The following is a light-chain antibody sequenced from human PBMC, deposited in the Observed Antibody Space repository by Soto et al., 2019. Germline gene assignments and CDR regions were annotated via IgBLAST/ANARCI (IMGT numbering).Light chain of an antibody. V-gene: IGKV3-11*01. J-gene: IGKJ5*01. Sequence: IVLTQSPYTLPLSPGEGASLSCRASQSVHTFLAWYQQKPGQAPRLLIYGASTRATGVPASFSGSGSGTDFTLTISSLEHEDFAVYYCHQRSNWHPDTFGQGTRLEIK. CDR3: HQRSNWHPDT. CDR2: GAS. CDR1: QSVHTF.